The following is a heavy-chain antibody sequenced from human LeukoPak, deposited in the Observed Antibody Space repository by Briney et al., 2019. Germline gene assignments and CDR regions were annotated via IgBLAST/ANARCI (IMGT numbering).Heavy chain of an antibody. CDR3: ARGGLYSYGYSERFDY. Sequence: PGGSLRLSCAASGFTVSSNYMSWVRQAPGKGLEWVSVIYSGGSTYYADSVKGRFTISRDNSKNTLYLQMNSVRAEDTAVYYCARGGLYSYGYSERFDYWGQGTLVTVSS. CDR1: GFTVSSNY. CDR2: IYSGGST. D-gene: IGHD5-18*01. J-gene: IGHJ4*02. V-gene: IGHV3-66*01.